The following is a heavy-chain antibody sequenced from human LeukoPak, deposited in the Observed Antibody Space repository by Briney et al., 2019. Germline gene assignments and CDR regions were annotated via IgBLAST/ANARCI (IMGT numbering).Heavy chain of an antibody. CDR2: ISYDGSNK. Sequence: PGRSLRLSCAASGFTFSSYAMHGVRQAPGKGLEWVAVISYDGSNKYYADSVKGRFTISRDNSKNTLYLQMNSLRAEDTAVYYCARSGSPDYWGQGTLVTVFS. J-gene: IGHJ4*02. CDR3: ARSGSPDY. CDR1: GFTFSSYA. V-gene: IGHV3-30-3*01. D-gene: IGHD5-12*01.